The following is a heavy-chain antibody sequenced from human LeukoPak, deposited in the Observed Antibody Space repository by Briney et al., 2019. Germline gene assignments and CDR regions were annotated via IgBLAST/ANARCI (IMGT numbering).Heavy chain of an antibody. Sequence: GGSLRLSCAASGFTFSSYSMNWVRQAPGKGLEWVSPISSSSSYIYYADSVKGRFTISRDNAKNSLYLQMNSLRAEDTAVYYCARDRGNYYDSSGYHRTFDYWGQGTLVTVSS. CDR2: ISSSSSYI. V-gene: IGHV3-21*01. D-gene: IGHD3-22*01. CDR3: ARDRGNYYDSSGYHRTFDY. J-gene: IGHJ4*02. CDR1: GFTFSSYS.